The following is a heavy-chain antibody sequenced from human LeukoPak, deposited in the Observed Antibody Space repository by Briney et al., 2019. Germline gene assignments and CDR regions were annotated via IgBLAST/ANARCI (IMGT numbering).Heavy chain of an antibody. Sequence: PSETLSLTCTVSGGSIRSYYWSWIRQPPGKGLEWIGYFYYSGSTNHNPSLKSRVTMSIDTSKNQFSLKLSSVTAADTALYYCAGTGVNSWAFDIWGQGTMATVSS. J-gene: IGHJ3*02. D-gene: IGHD1-1*01. CDR2: FYYSGST. CDR3: AGTGVNSWAFDI. CDR1: GGSIRSYY. V-gene: IGHV4-59*01.